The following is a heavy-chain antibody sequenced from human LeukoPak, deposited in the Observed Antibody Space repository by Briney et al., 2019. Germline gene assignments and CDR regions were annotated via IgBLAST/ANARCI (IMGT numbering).Heavy chain of an antibody. J-gene: IGHJ4*02. Sequence: GGSLRLSCAASGFRFSRYWMTWVRQTARKGLEWVASIKEDGNEKYFGDSVKGRFTISRDNAKNSLYLQMNSLRAEDTAVYYCARDVGYSDSWGQGTLVTVSS. CDR3: ARDVGYSDS. CDR2: IKEDGNEK. D-gene: IGHD5-24*01. CDR1: GFRFSRYW. V-gene: IGHV3-7*01.